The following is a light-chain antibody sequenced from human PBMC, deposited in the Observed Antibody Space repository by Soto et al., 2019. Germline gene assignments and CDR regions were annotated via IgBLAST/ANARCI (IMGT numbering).Light chain of an antibody. Sequence: DIQMTQSPSTLSESVGDRVTITCRASQTISSWLAWYQQKLGKAPKLLIYKASSLEGGVPSRFSGSGSGTEFTLTISSLQPDDSATYYCQQYNGTFGQGTKVEVK. V-gene: IGKV1-5*03. CDR1: QTISSW. CDR2: KAS. J-gene: IGKJ1*01. CDR3: QQYNGT.